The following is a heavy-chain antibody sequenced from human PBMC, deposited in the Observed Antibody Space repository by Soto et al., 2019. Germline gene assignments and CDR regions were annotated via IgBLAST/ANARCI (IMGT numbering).Heavy chain of an antibody. J-gene: IGHJ4*02. Sequence: PSETLSLTCAVYGGSFSGYYWSWFRQPPGKGPEWIGEINHSGSTNYNPSLKNRVTISVDTSKNQFSLKLNSVTAADTAVYYCARGRRTAVTIDYWGQGTLVTVSS. D-gene: IGHD4-17*01. CDR1: GGSFSGYY. V-gene: IGHV4-34*01. CDR2: INHSGST. CDR3: ARGRRTAVTIDY.